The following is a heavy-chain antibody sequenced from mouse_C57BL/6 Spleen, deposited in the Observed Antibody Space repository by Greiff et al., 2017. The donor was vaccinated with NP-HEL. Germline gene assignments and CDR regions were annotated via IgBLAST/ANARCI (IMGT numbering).Heavy chain of an antibody. CDR3: ARRNGSSYYFDY. CDR1: GYTFTSYW. CDR2: IHPNSGST. D-gene: IGHD1-1*01. V-gene: IGHV1-64*01. J-gene: IGHJ2*01. Sequence: QVQLKESGAELVKPGASVKLSCKASGYTFTSYWMHWVKQRPGQGLEWIGMIHPNSGSTNYNEKFKSKATLTVDKSSSTAYMQLSSLTSEDSAVYYCARRNGSSYYFDYWGQGTTLTVSS.